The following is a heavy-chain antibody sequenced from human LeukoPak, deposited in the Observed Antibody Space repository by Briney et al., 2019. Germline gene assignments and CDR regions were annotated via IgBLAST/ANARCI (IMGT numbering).Heavy chain of an antibody. V-gene: IGHV3-30*02. J-gene: IGHJ4*02. CDR2: IRYDGSNR. CDR3: AKGGYSYDSSGHNYFDY. Sequence: GGSLRLSCAASVFTFTSYGMHWVRQAPGKGLDWVAFIRYDGSNRNYADSVKGRFTISRDNSRNTLYLQMNSLRAEDTAVYYCAKGGYSYDSSGHNYFDYWGQGTLVTVSS. CDR1: VFTFTSYG. D-gene: IGHD3-22*01.